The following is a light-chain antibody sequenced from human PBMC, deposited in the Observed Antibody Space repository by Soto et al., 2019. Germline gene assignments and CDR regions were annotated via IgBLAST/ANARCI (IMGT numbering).Light chain of an antibody. J-gene: IGKJ2*01. Sequence: DIVMTQSPDSLAVSLGERATISCRSSQAIFRDSSGRHLLAWYQQKPGQPPKLLIYWASIQESVVPDRFSGRGSGADFSLTISSRQAEDVAVYYCQQFYNPPLFTFGQGTKLEI. V-gene: IGKV4-1*01. CDR3: QQFYNPPLFT. CDR2: WAS. CDR1: QAIFRDSSGRHL.